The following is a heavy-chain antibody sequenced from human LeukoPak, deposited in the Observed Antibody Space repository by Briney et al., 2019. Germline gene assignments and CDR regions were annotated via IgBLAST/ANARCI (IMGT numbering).Heavy chain of an antibody. CDR1: GFTFSSYA. D-gene: IGHD6-13*01. J-gene: IGHJ5*02. CDR3: AKDRAAAGGTNWFDP. Sequence: GGSLRLSCAASGFTFSSYAMSWVRQAPGKGLEWVSAISGSGGSTYYADSVKGRFTISRDNSKCTLYLQMNSPRAEDTAVYYCAKDRAAAGGTNWFDPWGQGTLVTVSS. CDR2: ISGSGGST. V-gene: IGHV3-23*01.